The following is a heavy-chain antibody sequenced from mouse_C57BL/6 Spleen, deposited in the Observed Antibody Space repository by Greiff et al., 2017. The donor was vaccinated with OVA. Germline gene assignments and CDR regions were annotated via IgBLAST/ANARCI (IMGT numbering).Heavy chain of an antibody. CDR1: GFTFSSYA. D-gene: IGHD2-3*01. CDR3: TRDDGYYLFAY. J-gene: IGHJ3*01. V-gene: IGHV5-9-1*02. Sequence: DVMLVESGEGLVKPGGSLKLSCAASGFTFSSYAMSWVRQTPEKRLEWVAYISSGGDYIYYADTAKGRFTISRDNARNTLYLQMSSLKSEETAMYYCTRDDGYYLFAYWGQGTLVTVSA. CDR2: ISSGGDYI.